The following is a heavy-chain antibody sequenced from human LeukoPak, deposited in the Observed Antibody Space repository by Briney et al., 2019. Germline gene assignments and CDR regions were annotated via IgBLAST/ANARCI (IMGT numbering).Heavy chain of an antibody. V-gene: IGHV3-30*03. D-gene: IGHD2-2*02. CDR1: GFTFSSYG. CDR2: ISYDGSNE. CDR3: SRDHSGCSSTSCYIDY. Sequence: GRSLRLSCAASGFTFSSYGMHWVRQAPGKGLEWVAVISYDGSNEYYADSVKGRFTISRDNSKNTLYLQMSSLRAEDTAVYYCSRDHSGCSSTSCYIDYWGQGSLVTVSS. J-gene: IGHJ4*02.